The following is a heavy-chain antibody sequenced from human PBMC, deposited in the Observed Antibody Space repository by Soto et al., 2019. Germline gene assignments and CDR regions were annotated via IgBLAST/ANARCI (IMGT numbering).Heavy chain of an antibody. V-gene: IGHV3-30*03. CDR3: AREPAYSSGWYFAWYFDL. J-gene: IGHJ2*01. D-gene: IGHD6-19*01. CDR1: GFTFSSYG. Sequence: GGSLRLSCAASGFTFSSYGMHWVRQAPGKGLEWVAVISYDGSNKYYADSVKGRFTISRDNSKNTLYLQMNSLRAEDTAVYYCAREPAYSSGWYFAWYFDLWGRGTLVTVSS. CDR2: ISYDGSNK.